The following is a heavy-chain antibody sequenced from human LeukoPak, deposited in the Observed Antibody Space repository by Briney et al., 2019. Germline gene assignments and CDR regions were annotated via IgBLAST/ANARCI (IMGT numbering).Heavy chain of an antibody. D-gene: IGHD3-9*01. CDR3: AKPSDTLTAYGFPDY. V-gene: IGHV3-23*01. J-gene: IGHJ4*02. CDR2: ITNSGGRT. CDR1: GFTFSSCG. Sequence: PGGSLRLSCAASGFTFSSCGMSWVRQAPGKGLEWVSGITNSGGRTNYADSVKGRFTISRDNSKNTLYLQMNSLRAEDTAVYYCAKPSDTLTAYGFPDYWGQGTLVTVSS.